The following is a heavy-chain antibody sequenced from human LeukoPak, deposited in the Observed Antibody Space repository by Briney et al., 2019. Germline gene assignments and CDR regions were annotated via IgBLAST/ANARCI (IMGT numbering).Heavy chain of an antibody. J-gene: IGHJ6*03. Sequence: SVKVSCKASGGTFSSYAISWVRQAPGQGLEWMGGIIPIFGTADYAQKFQGRVTITADKSTSTAYMELSSLRSEDTAVYYCARVQWLVPYYYYYMDVWGKGTTVTVSS. CDR2: IIPIFGTA. D-gene: IGHD6-19*01. V-gene: IGHV1-69*06. CDR1: GGTFSSYA. CDR3: ARVQWLVPYYYYYMDV.